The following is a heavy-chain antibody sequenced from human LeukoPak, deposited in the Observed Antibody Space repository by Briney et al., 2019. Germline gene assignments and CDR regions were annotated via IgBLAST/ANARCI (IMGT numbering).Heavy chain of an antibody. CDR3: ATAHRVVTATVTYYFDY. CDR1: GFTFTIYA. Sequence: PGGSLRLSCAASGFTFTIYAMSWVRQAPGKGLEWVSAISGTGGSTYYADSVKGRFTISRDSSKNTLSLQMSSLRAEDTAVYYCATAHRVVTATVTYYFDYWGQGTLVTVSS. J-gene: IGHJ4*02. D-gene: IGHD2-21*02. V-gene: IGHV3-23*01. CDR2: ISGTGGST.